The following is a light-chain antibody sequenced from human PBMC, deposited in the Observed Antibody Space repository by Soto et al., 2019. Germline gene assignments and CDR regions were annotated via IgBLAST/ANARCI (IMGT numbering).Light chain of an antibody. J-gene: IGKJ2*01. CDR1: QSVSSSY. CDR3: QQYGSSLYT. Sequence: EIVLTQSPGTLSLSPGERATLSCRASQSVSSSYLAWYQQKPGQAPRLLIFGASSRATGIPDRFSGGGSETDFTRTISRLEPEDFAVYYCQQYGSSLYTFGQGTKLEIK. CDR2: GAS. V-gene: IGKV3-20*01.